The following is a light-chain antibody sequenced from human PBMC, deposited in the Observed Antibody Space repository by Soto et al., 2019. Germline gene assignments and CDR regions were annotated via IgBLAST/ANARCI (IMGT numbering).Light chain of an antibody. CDR1: QSVSSYS. CDR2: GAS. CDR3: HQYGSSPST. V-gene: IGKV3-20*01. Sequence: EIVLTQSPGTLSLSPGERATLSFSASQSVSSYSLAWYQKKPGQAPRLLIYGASSRATGIPDRFSGSGSGTDFTLTISRLEPEDFAVYYCHQYGSSPSTFGQGTKVDIK. J-gene: IGKJ1*01.